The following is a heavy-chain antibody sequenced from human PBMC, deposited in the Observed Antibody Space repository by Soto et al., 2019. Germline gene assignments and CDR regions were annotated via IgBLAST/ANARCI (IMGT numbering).Heavy chain of an antibody. CDR3: ARHGDYFDY. Sequence: SETLSLTCAVYGGSFSSYYWGWIRQPPGKGLEWIGSIYYSGSTYYNPFLKSRVTISVDTSKNQFSLKLSSVTAADTAVYYCARHGDYFDYWGQGTLVTVSS. CDR2: IYYSGST. V-gene: IGHV4-39*01. D-gene: IGHD4-17*01. CDR1: GGSFSSYY. J-gene: IGHJ4*02.